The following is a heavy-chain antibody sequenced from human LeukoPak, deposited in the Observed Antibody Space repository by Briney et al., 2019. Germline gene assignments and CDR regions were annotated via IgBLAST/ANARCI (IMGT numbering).Heavy chain of an antibody. CDR2: IYYRGST. CDR1: GGSISSSSYY. V-gene: IGHV4-39*07. CDR3: ARDEGNYEGAFDI. J-gene: IGHJ3*02. D-gene: IGHD1-7*01. Sequence: PSETLSLTCTVSGGSISSSSYYWDWIRQPPGKGLEWIGSIYYRGSTYYNPSLKSRVTISVDTSKNQFSLKLSSVTAADTAVYYCARDEGNYEGAFDIWGQGTMVTVSS.